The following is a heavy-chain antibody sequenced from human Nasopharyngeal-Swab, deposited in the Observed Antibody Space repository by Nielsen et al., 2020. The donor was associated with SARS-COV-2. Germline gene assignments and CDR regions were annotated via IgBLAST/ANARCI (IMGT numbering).Heavy chain of an antibody. D-gene: IGHD2-15*01. V-gene: IGHV4-30-4*01. CDR3: ARDVGYCSGGSCYSSDALDI. CDR1: GGSISSGDYY. CDR2: IYYSGST. J-gene: IGHJ3*02. Sequence: SETLSLTCTVSGGSISSGDYYWSWIRQPPGKGLEWIGYIYYSGSTYYNPSLKSRVTISVDTSKNQFSLKLSSVTAADTAVYYCARDVGYCSGGSCYSSDALDIWGQGTMVTVSS.